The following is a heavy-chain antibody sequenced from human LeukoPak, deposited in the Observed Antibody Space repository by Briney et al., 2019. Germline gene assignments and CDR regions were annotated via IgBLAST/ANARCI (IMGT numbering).Heavy chain of an antibody. J-gene: IGHJ4*02. CDR3: AKDTVARLRLGELSSFDY. D-gene: IGHD3-16*02. Sequence: GGSLRLPCAASGFTFSSYGMHWVRQAPGKGLEWVAFIRYDGSNKYYADSVKGRFTISRDNSKNTLYLQMNSLRAEDTAVYYCAKDTVARLRLGELSSFDYWGQGTLVTVSS. CDR1: GFTFSSYG. V-gene: IGHV3-30*02. CDR2: IRYDGSNK.